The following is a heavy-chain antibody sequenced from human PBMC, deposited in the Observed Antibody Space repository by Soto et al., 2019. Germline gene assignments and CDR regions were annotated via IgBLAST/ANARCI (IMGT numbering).Heavy chain of an antibody. J-gene: IGHJ4*02. CDR2: INAGNGNT. CDR1: GYTFTSYA. V-gene: IGHV1-3*01. D-gene: IGHD3-22*01. Sequence: QVQLVQSGAEVKKPGASVKVSCKASGYTFTSYAMHWVRQAPGQRLEWMGWINAGNGNTKYSQKFQGRVTITRDTSASTAYMELSSLRSEDTAVYYCARAGPGDYYDSSGYYYDGWAFDYWGQGTLVTVSS. CDR3: ARAGPGDYYDSSGYYYDGWAFDY.